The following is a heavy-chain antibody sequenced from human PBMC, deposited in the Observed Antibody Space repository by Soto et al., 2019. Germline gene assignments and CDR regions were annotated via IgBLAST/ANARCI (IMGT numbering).Heavy chain of an antibody. V-gene: IGHV3-23*01. D-gene: IGHD3-10*01. J-gene: IGHJ5*02. CDR1: RFTFSTYA. Sequence: EVQLLESGGGLVQPGGSLRLSCAASRFTFSTYAMSWVRQAPGKGVEWVSDISGSGANTYYADSVKGRFTISRDNSKNTRYLQMNSLRAEDTAVYYCAESAMVRGGGWFDPWGQGTLVTVSS. CDR2: ISGSGANT. CDR3: AESAMVRGGGWFDP.